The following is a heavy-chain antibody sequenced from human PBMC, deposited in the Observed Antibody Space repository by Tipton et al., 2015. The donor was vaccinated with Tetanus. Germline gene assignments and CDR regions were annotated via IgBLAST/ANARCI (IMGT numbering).Heavy chain of an antibody. D-gene: IGHD1-26*01. V-gene: IGHV4-4*07. CDR2: IYSSGST. J-gene: IGHJ6*02. CDR3: ARDFRERRGTYFSYYYTVDV. CDR1: GGSLSTFY. Sequence: TLSLTCTVSGGSLSTFYWNWIRQPAGKGLEWIGRIYSSGSTNYNPSLKSRVTMSIDTAKNQFPLERTSVTAADTAVYYCARDFRERRGTYFSYYYTVDVWGQGTTVTVSS.